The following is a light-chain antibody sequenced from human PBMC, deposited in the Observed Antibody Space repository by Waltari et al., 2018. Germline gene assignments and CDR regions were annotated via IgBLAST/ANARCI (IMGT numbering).Light chain of an antibody. CDR1: NPGSSS. CDR3: QVWHPDIDPGV. J-gene: IGLJ1*01. CDR2: YDS. V-gene: IGLV3-21*04. Sequence: SYVLTQPPSVSVAPGRATRTTCGGDNPGSSSVQWYKQKPRQAPVLVIFYDSDRPSGIPARFSGSNSGNTATLTITSVEAGDEARYYCQVWHPDIDPGVFGTGTEVTVL.